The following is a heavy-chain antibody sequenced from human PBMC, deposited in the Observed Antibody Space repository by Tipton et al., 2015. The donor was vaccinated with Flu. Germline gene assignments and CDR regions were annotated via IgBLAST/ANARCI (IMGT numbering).Heavy chain of an antibody. D-gene: IGHD1-26*01. CDR3: AKDRDSGSYYYYAMDV. Sequence: SLRLSCTASGFTFSNYWMNWVRQAPGKGLEWVANIKPDGSEKNYVDSVRGRFTISRDNARASLFLQMNSLRPEDTAVYYCAKDRDSGSYYYYAMDVGGQGTTVIVSS. CDR1: GFTFSNYW. V-gene: IGHV3-7*03. J-gene: IGHJ6*02. CDR2: IKPDGSEK.